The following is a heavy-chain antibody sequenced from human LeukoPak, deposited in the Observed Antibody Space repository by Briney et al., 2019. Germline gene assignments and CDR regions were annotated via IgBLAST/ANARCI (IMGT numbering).Heavy chain of an antibody. D-gene: IGHD6-13*01. CDR1: GYTFTNYD. Sequence: ASVKVSCKASGYTFTNYDINWVRQATGQGLEWMGWMNPNSANTGYAQKFQGRVTITRNTSISTAYMELSSLRSEDTAVYYCARRIAAADTYYYYYMDVWGKGTTVTVSS. J-gene: IGHJ6*03. CDR2: MNPNSANT. V-gene: IGHV1-8*03. CDR3: ARRIAAADTYYYYYMDV.